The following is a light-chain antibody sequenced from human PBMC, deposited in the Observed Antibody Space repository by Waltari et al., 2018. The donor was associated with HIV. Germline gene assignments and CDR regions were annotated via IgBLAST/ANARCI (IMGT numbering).Light chain of an antibody. CDR2: GVN. J-gene: IGLJ3*02. CDR1: SSDVGYYEL. CDR3: CSYAGNTTWV. V-gene: IGLV2-23*02. Sequence: QSALTQPASVSGSPGQSITISCSGTSSDVGYYELVSWYQHHPDRAPKLIISGVNKRPSGISDRVSGSKSGNTASLTISGLQSDDETDYYCCSYAGNTTWVFGGGTKLTVL.